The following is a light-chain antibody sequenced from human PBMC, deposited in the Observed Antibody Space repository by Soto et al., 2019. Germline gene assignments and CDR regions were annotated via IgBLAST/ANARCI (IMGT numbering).Light chain of an antibody. J-gene: IGKJ1*01. CDR3: LKYNSAAWT. CDR1: QGISNY. V-gene: IGKV1-27*01. CDR2: AAS. Sequence: DIQMTQSPSSLSASVGDRVTITCRASQGISNYLAWYQQKPGKVPKLLIYAASTLQSGVPSRFSGSGSGTDFPRTISSLQPEEGATSYCLKYNSAAWTFGQGTKVEI.